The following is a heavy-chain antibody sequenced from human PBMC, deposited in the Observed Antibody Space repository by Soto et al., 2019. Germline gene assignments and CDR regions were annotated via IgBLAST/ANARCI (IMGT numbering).Heavy chain of an antibody. CDR1: GGSISSYY. J-gene: IGHJ6*02. CDR3: ARDTNYYYGMDV. Sequence: SETLSLTCTVSGGSISSYYWSWIRQHPGKGLEWIGYIYYSGSTYYNPSLKSRVTISVDTSKNQFSLKLSSVTAADTAVYYCARDTNYYYGMDVWGQGTTVTVSS. V-gene: IGHV4-59*06. D-gene: IGHD2-2*01. CDR2: IYYSGST.